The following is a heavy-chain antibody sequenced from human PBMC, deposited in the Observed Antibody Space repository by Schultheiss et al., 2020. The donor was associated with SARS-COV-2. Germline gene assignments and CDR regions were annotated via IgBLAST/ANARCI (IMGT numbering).Heavy chain of an antibody. J-gene: IGHJ4*02. V-gene: IGHV3-30*18. Sequence: GESLKISCAASGFTFSSYGMHWVRQAPGKGLEWVAVISYDGSNKYYADSVKGRFTISRDNSKNTLYLQMNSLRAEDTAVYYCAKDLAGVRGYSYGWDYWGQGTLVTVSS. CDR3: AKDLAGVRGYSYGWDY. CDR2: ISYDGSNK. D-gene: IGHD5-18*01. CDR1: GFTFSSYG.